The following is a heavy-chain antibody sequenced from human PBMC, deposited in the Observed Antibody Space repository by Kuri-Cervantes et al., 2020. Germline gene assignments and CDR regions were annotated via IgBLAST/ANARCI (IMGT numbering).Heavy chain of an antibody. D-gene: IGHD3-3*01. V-gene: IGHV1-18*01. Sequence: ASVKVSFKASGYTFTSYGISWVRQAPGQGLEWMGWISAYNGNTNYAQKLQGRVTMTTDTSTSTAYMELRSLRSDDTAVYYCARVGGYYDFPHYGMDVWGQGTKVTVSS. CDR3: ARVGGYYDFPHYGMDV. CDR2: ISAYNGNT. CDR1: GYTFTSYG. J-gene: IGHJ6*02.